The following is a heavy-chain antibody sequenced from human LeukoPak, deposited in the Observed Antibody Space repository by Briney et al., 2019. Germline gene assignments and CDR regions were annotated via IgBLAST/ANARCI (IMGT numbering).Heavy chain of an antibody. D-gene: IGHD6-6*01. CDR1: RSPFTSYG. J-gene: IGHJ3*02. CDR3: ARGSSIAARPPAFDI. CDR2: ISAYNGNT. V-gene: IGHV1-18*01. Sequence: GAPVKPSCKPSRSPFTSYGISWVRQAPGHGLEWMGWISAYNGNTNYAQKLQGRVTMTTDTSTSTAYMELRSLRSDDTAVYYCARGSSIAARPPAFDIWGQGTMVTVSS.